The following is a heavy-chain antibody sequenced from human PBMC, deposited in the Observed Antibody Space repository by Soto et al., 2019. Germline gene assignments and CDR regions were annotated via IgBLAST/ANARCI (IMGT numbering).Heavy chain of an antibody. D-gene: IGHD6-19*01. CDR1: GGTFSSYA. J-gene: IGHJ4*02. V-gene: IGHV1-69*13. CDR2: IIPIFGTA. CDR3: ASYYSSGWYGYFDY. Sequence: SVKVSCKASGGTFSSYAISWLRQAPGQGLEWMGGIIPIFGTANYAQKFQGRVTITADESTSTTYMELSSLRSEDTAVYYCASYYSSGWYGYFDYWGQGTLVTVSS.